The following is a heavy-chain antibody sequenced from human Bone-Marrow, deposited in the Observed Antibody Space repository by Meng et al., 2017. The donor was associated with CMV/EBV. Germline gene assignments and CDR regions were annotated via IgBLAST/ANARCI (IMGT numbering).Heavy chain of an antibody. CDR3: ARAGIVVVPAAIPHRAFDF. CDR1: GFTFSSYG. D-gene: IGHD2-2*01. V-gene: IGHV3-30*02. CDR2: IRYDGSNK. Sequence: GESLKISCAASGFTFSSYGMHWVRQAPGKGLEWVAFIRYDGSNKYYADSVKGRFTISRDNSKNTLYLQMNSLRAEDTAVYYCARAGIVVVPAAIPHRAFDFWVQGTMVTVPS. J-gene: IGHJ3*01.